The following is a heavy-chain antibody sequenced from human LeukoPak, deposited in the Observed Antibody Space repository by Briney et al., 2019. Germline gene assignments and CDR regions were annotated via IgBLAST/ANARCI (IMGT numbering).Heavy chain of an antibody. CDR3: ARGRDDGYNYEPLDY. V-gene: IGHV1-69*04. CDR1: GGTFSSYA. CDR2: IIPILGIA. Sequence: SVKVSCKASGGTFSSYAISWVRQAPGQGLGWMGRIIPILGIANYAQKFQGRVTITADKSTSTAYMELSSLRSEDTAVYYCARGRDDGYNYEPLDYWGQGTLVTVSS. D-gene: IGHD5-24*01. J-gene: IGHJ4*02.